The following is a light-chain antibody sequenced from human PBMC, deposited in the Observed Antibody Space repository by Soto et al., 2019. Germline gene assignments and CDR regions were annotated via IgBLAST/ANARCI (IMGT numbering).Light chain of an antibody. CDR1: QSVSTY. CDR2: DAS. CDR3: QQRSDWPPIT. J-gene: IGKJ5*01. V-gene: IGKV3-11*01. Sequence: EVVLTQSPDTLSLSPGDRATLSCRASQSVSTYLAWYQQKPGQAPRLLIYDASNRATGIPARFSGSGSGTDFTLAISSLEPEDFAAYYCQQRSDWPPITFGQGTRLDI.